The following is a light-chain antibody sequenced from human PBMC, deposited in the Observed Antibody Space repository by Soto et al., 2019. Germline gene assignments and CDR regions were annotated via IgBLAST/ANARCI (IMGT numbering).Light chain of an antibody. CDR3: QQYYSYLRT. CDR2: AAY. J-gene: IGKJ1*01. CDR1: QSIRND. Sequence: QVTQTTSSLYASLGDRVSITCRARQSIRNDLGWYQQKPGKAPKLLIYAAYNLQSGVPSRFSGSGSGTDFTLTISCLQSEDFATYYCQQYYSYLRTFGQGTKVDI. V-gene: IGKV1-17*01.